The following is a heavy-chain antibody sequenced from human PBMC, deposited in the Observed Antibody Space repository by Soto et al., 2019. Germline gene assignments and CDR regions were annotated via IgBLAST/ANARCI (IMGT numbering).Heavy chain of an antibody. Sequence: ASVKVSCKASGNTFTNYGITWVRQAPGQGLEWMGWISAYNGNTNYAQKLQGRVTMTTDTSTSTAYMELRSLRSDDTAVYYCARIVGADRRWFDPWGQGTLVTVSS. V-gene: IGHV1-18*01. D-gene: IGHD1-26*01. CDR2: ISAYNGNT. CDR1: GNTFTNYG. CDR3: ARIVGADRRWFDP. J-gene: IGHJ5*02.